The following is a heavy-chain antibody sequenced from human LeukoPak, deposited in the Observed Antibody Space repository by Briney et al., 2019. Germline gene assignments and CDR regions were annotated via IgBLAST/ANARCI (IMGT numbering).Heavy chain of an antibody. D-gene: IGHD3-22*01. Sequence: ASVKVSCKASGGTFSSYAISWVRQAPGQGLEWMGRIIPIFGTANYAQKFQGGVTITTDESTSTAYMELSSPRSEDTAVYYCARGRNFNYYDSSNYMDVWGKGTTVTVSS. CDR1: GGTFSSYA. CDR3: ARGRNFNYYDSSNYMDV. V-gene: IGHV1-69*05. J-gene: IGHJ6*03. CDR2: IIPIFGTA.